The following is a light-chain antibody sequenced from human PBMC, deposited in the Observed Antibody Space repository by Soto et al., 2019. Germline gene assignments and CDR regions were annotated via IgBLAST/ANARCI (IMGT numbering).Light chain of an antibody. V-gene: IGLV2-14*03. CDR1: SFKN. J-gene: IGLJ1*01. CDR2: DVS. Sequence: QSALTQPASVSGSPGQSITISCTGTSFKNVSGYQQHPGQAPKLLIYDVSYRPAGISHRFSGSESAYTASLTISGLQAEDEADYYCSSYSITTPHHVFGTGTKLTVL. CDR3: SSYSITTPHHV.